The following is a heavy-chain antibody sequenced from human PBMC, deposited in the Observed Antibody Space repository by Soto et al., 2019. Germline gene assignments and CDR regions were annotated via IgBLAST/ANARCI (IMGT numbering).Heavy chain of an antibody. CDR1: GGSISSGGYY. J-gene: IGHJ6*02. CDR3: ARDRSVGREPHGMDV. Sequence: QVQLQESGPGLVKPSQTLSLTCTVSGGSISSGGYYWSWIRQHPGKGLEWIGYVYYSGSTYYNPSLKSRVTISVDTSKNQFSLKLSSVTAADTAVYYCARDRSVGREPHGMDVWGQGTTVTVSS. CDR2: VYYSGST. D-gene: IGHD1-1*01. V-gene: IGHV4-31*03.